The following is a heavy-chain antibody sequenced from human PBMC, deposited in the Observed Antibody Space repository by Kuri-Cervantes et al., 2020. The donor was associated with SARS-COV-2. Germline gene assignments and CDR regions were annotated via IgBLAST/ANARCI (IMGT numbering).Heavy chain of an antibody. Sequence: ASVKVSCKVSGYTLTELSMHWVRQAPGKGLEWMGDFDPEDGETIYAQKFQGRVTITRDTSASTAYMELSSLRSEDTAVYYCARSVLLWSPARDGMDVWGQGTTVTVSS. D-gene: IGHD3-10*01. CDR1: GYTLTELS. V-gene: IGHV1-24*01. CDR2: FDPEDGET. CDR3: ARSVLLWSPARDGMDV. J-gene: IGHJ6*02.